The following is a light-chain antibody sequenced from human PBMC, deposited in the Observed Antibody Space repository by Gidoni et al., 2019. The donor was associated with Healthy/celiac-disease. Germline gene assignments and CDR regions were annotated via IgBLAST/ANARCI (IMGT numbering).Light chain of an antibody. Sequence: SYVLTQPPSVSVAPGKTARITCGGNNIASKSVHWYQQKPGQAPVLVIYYDSDRPSGIPERFSGSNSGNTATLTISRVEAGDEADYYCQVWDSSSDHVVFGGGTELTVL. J-gene: IGLJ2*01. V-gene: IGLV3-21*04. CDR3: QVWDSSSDHVV. CDR2: YDS. CDR1: NIASKS.